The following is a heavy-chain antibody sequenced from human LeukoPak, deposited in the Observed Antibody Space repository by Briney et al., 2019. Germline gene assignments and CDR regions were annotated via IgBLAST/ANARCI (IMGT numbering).Heavy chain of an antibody. Sequence: GGSLRLSCATSGFTFSNSGIHWVRQVLGKGLEYVSGISSSGGSTYYADSVKGRVTISRDNSKNTVYLQMSSLRTDDTAVYYCNSYAFDIWGQGTTVTVSS. V-gene: IGHV3-64D*09. CDR1: GFTFSNSG. J-gene: IGHJ3*02. CDR3: NSYAFDI. CDR2: ISSSGGST. D-gene: IGHD4-23*01.